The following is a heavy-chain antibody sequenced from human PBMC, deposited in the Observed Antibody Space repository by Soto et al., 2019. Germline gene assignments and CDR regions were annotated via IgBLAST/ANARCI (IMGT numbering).Heavy chain of an antibody. D-gene: IGHD3-10*01. CDR3: AILMGYGSGSYYNFSTLFDP. V-gene: IGHV1-46*03. J-gene: IGHJ5*02. Sequence: GASVKVSCKASGYTFTSYYMHWVRQAPGQGLEWMGIINPSGGSTSYAQKFQGRVTMTRDTSTSTVYMELSSLRSEDTAVYYCAILMGYGSGSYYNFSTLFDPWGQGTRVSVSS. CDR1: GYTFTSYY. CDR2: INPSGGST.